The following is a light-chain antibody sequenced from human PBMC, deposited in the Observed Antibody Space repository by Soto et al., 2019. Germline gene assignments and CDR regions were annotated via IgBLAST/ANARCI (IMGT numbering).Light chain of an antibody. CDR3: AAWDNSLVGGPA. CDR1: NSNIGSKY. CDR2: RNN. V-gene: IGLV1-47*01. J-gene: IGLJ2*01. Sequence: QSVLTQPPSASGTPGQRVTISCSGSNSNIGSKYVYWYQQLQGTAPKLLLYRNNQRPSGVPDRFSGSKSGTSASLAISGLRSEDEADYYCAAWDNSLVGGPAFGGGTKVTVL.